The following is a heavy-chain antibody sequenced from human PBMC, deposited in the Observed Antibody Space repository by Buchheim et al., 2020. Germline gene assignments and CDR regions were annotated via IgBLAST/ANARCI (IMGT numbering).Heavy chain of an antibody. V-gene: IGHV3-30*03. Sequence: QVQLVESGGGVVQPGRSLRLSCAASGFTFSSYGMHWVRQAPGKGLEWVAVISYDGSNKYYADSVKGRFTISRDNSKNTLYLQMNSLRAEDTAVYYCADTVTTSECFDYWGQGTL. CDR1: GFTFSSYG. D-gene: IGHD4-17*01. CDR3: ADTVTTSECFDY. J-gene: IGHJ4*02. CDR2: ISYDGSNK.